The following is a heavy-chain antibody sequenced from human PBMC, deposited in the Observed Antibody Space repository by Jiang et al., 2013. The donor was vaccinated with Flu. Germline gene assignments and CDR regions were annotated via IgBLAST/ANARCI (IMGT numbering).Heavy chain of an antibody. Sequence: LLKPSETLSLTCTVSGGSISSSSYYWGWIRQPPGKGLEWIGSIYYSGSTNYNPSLKSRVTISVDTSKNQFSLKLSSVTAADTAVYYCARGRKFLKWLVHLQVIGTFDYWGQGTLVTVSS. J-gene: IGHJ4*02. CDR1: GGSISSSSYY. CDR3: ARGRKFLKWLVHLQVIGTFDY. D-gene: IGHD6-19*01. CDR2: IYYSGST. V-gene: IGHV4-39*07.